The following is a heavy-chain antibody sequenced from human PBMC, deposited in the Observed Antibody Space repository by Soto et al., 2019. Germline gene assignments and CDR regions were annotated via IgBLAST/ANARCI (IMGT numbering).Heavy chain of an antibody. CDR3: ARGKAYYYDSGSYYKDWFDP. Sequence: QVQLQQWGAGLLKPSETLSLTCAVYGGSFSGYYWSWIRQPPGKGLVWIGEINHSGSTNYNPSLKSRVTRSVDKSKNLFSLNLSSVTAADTAVYYLARGKAYYYDSGSYYKDWFDPWGQGTLVTVSS. J-gene: IGHJ5*02. V-gene: IGHV4-34*01. CDR1: GGSFSGYY. CDR2: INHSGST. D-gene: IGHD3-10*01.